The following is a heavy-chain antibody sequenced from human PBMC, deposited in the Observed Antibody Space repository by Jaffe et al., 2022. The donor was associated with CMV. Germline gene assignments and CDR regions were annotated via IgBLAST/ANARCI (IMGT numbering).Heavy chain of an antibody. CDR1: GGSISSYY. D-gene: IGHD3-10*01. J-gene: IGHJ5*02. CDR3: ARNPYYYGSGSYYPLNWFDP. V-gene: IGHV4-59*08. Sequence: QVQLQESGPGLVKPSETLSLTCTVSGGSISSYYWSWIRQPPGKGLEWIGYIYYSGSTNYNPSLKSRVTISVDTSKNQFSLKLSSVTAADTAVYYCARNPYYYGSGSYYPLNWFDPWGQGTLVTVSS. CDR2: IYYSGST.